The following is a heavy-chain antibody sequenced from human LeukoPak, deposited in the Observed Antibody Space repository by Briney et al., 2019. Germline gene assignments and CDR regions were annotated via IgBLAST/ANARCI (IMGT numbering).Heavy chain of an antibody. CDR2: IYTSGST. CDR3: ARAYDYPYYYYYMDV. V-gene: IGHV4-61*02. CDR1: GGSISSGSYY. J-gene: IGHJ6*03. D-gene: IGHD3-16*01. Sequence: SQTLSLTCTVSGGSISSGSYYWSWIRQPAGKGLEWIGRIYTSGSTNYNPSLKSRVTISVDTSKNQFSLKLSSVTAADTAVYYCARAYDYPYYYYYMDVWGKGTTVTVSS.